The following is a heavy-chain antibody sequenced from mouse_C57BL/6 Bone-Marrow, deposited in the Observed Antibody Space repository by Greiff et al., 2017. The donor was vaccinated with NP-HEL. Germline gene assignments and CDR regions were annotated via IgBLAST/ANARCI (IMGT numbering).Heavy chain of an antibody. CDR1: GYTFTSYT. CDR3: ARSHYYGLFAY. D-gene: IGHD1-2*01. V-gene: IGHV1-4*01. CDR2: INPSSGYT. J-gene: IGHJ3*01. Sequence: QVQLQQSGAELVRPGASVKMSCKASGYTFTSYTMHWVKQRPGQGLEWIGYINPSSGYTKYNEKFKDKATLTADKSSSTAYMQLSSLTSEDSAVYCCARSHYYGLFAYWGQGTLVTVSA.